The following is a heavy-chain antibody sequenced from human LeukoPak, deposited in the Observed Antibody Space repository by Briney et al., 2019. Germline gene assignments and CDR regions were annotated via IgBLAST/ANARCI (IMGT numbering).Heavy chain of an antibody. CDR2: IYYSGST. D-gene: IGHD2-2*01. Sequence: SETLSLTCTVSGGSISSSSYYWGWIRQPPGKGLEWIGSIYYSGSTYYNPSLKSRVTISVDTSKNQFSLKLSSVTAADTAVYYCARERYCSSTSCFNGWFDPWGQGTLVTVSS. CDR3: ARERYCSSTSCFNGWFDP. V-gene: IGHV4-39*02. J-gene: IGHJ5*02. CDR1: GGSISSSSYY.